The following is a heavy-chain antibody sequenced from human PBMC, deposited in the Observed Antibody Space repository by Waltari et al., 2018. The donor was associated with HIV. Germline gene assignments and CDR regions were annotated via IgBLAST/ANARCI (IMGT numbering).Heavy chain of an antibody. Sequence: EVQLVESGGGLVQPGGSLRLSCAASGFILSSYWMSWVRQAPGKGLEWVAHIKQYRSDKYCVDSENGRCTISRDNAENSLYLQMNSLRADDTAVYYCARGGFYGSGSKVNWGQGTLVTVSS. J-gene: IGHJ4*02. D-gene: IGHD3-10*01. V-gene: IGHV3-7*04. CDR2: IKQYRSDK. CDR3: ARGGFYGSGSKVN. CDR1: GFILSSYW.